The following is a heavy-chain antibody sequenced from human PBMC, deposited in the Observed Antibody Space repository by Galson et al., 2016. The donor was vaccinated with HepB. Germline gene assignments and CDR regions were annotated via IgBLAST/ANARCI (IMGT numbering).Heavy chain of an antibody. CDR2: IKQDGSEK. CDR3: ARAVTTADAY. CDR1: GGSFSGYY. V-gene: IGHV3-7*04. J-gene: IGHJ4*02. Sequence: ETLSLTCAVYGGSFSGYYWTWIRQPPGKGLEWVASIKQDGSEKCYVDSVKGRFAISRDNAENSVLLQMNSLRAEDTAVYYCARAVTTADAYWGQGTLVTVSS. D-gene: IGHD1-14*01.